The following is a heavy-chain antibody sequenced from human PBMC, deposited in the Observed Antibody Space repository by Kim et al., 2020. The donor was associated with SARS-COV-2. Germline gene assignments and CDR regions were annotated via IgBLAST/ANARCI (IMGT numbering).Heavy chain of an antibody. V-gene: IGHV3-74*01. CDR3: ATGDNWSFDY. D-gene: IGHD1-1*01. J-gene: IGHJ4*02. Sequence: GGSLRLSCAASGLAFSSYWMFWVRQPPGKGLLWVSLIKGDGSATVYADSVKGRFTVSRDNAKNTLYLQLSTLRAEDTAVYYCATGDNWSFDYWGPGTLVT. CDR2: IKGDGSAT. CDR1: GLAFSSYW.